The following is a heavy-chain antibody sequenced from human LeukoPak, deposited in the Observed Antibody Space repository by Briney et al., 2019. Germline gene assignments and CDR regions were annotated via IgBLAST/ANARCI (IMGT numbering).Heavy chain of an antibody. D-gene: IGHD6-19*01. Sequence: GESLKVSCKGSGYTFISSWIGWVRQMPGKGLEWMGIIYPGDSVTRYSPSFQGQVTISADRSTTTAYLQWRSLKASDTAMYYCVTHPWYSSGDHYFDYWGQGALVTVSS. V-gene: IGHV5-51*01. CDR3: VTHPWYSSGDHYFDY. CDR2: IYPGDSVT. J-gene: IGHJ4*02. CDR1: GYTFISSW.